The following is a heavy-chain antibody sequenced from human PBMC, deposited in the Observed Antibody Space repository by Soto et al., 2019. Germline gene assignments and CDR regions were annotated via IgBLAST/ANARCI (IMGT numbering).Heavy chain of an antibody. V-gene: IGHV1-58*01. CDR2: IVVGSGNT. J-gene: IGHJ4*02. CDR3: AAAPTTVVTSPDY. Sequence: KVSCKASGFTFTSSAVQWVRQARGQRLEWIGWIVVGSGNTNYAQKFQERVTITRDMSTSTAYMELSGLRSEDTAVYYCAAAPTTVVTSPDYWGQGTLVTVSS. D-gene: IGHD4-17*01. CDR1: GFTFTSSA.